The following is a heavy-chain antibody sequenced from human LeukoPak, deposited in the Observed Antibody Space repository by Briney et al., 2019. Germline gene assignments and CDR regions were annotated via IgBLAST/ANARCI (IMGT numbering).Heavy chain of an antibody. D-gene: IGHD6-19*01. Sequence: GGSLRLSCAASGFTFSNYAMNWVRQAPGKGLEWVSAISGSGGSTYYADSVKGRFTISRDNSKNTLYLQMNSLRAGDTALYYCAKAGSGWYHFDYWGQGTLVTVSS. CDR3: AKAGSGWYHFDY. V-gene: IGHV3-23*01. J-gene: IGHJ4*02. CDR1: GFTFSNYA. CDR2: ISGSGGST.